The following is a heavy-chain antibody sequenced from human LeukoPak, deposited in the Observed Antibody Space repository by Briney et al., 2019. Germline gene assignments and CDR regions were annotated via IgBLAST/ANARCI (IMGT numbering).Heavy chain of an antibody. D-gene: IGHD6-6*01. V-gene: IGHV3-21*01. CDR2: ISSSTSYI. Sequence: PGGSLRLSCAASGFTFSSYWMGWVLQAPGKGLEWVSSISSSTSYIYYADSVKGRFTISRDNAKNSLYLQMNSLRAEDTAVYYCASSSPVITGWGQGTLVTVSS. CDR3: ASSSPVITG. J-gene: IGHJ4*02. CDR1: GFTFSSYW.